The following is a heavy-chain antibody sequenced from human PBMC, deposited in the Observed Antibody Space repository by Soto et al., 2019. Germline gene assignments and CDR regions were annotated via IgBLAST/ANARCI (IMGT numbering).Heavy chain of an antibody. D-gene: IGHD3-22*01. V-gene: IGHV1-18*01. CDR1: GYHFTAYG. CDR3: ARELNHDSSAYYSFAY. J-gene: IGHJ4*02. Sequence: XSVKVSCKTSGYHFTAYGLAWLRQAPGQRPEWMGWVSTNNADTNYAEKFQGRVTMTTDKSTTTTYMELRSLRSDDTAVYYCARELNHDSSAYYSFAYWGQGNLVTVSS. CDR2: VSTNNADT.